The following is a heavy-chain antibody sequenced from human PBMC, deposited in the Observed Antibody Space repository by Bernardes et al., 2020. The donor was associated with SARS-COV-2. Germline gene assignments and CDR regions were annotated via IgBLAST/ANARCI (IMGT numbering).Heavy chain of an antibody. D-gene: IGHD3-9*01. V-gene: IGHV3-21*01. J-gene: IGHJ3*01. Sequence: GGSLRLSCAASGFTFSNYLISWFRQAPGKGLEWVSSITGAGRYIYYGDSVRGRFTTSRDNTRKSVFLQMESLRAEDTAVYYCARDVGGTDWRFGFAAWGPGTMVHVSS. CDR1: GFTFSNYL. CDR3: ARDVGGTDWRFGFAA. CDR2: ITGAGRYI.